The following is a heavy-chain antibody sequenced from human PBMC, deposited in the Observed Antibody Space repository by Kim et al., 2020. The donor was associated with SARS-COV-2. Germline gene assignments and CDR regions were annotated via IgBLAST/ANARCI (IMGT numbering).Heavy chain of an antibody. CDR1: GFTFSSYS. D-gene: IGHD3-3*01. CDR3: ARDSNHPISYDFWSGYRNYYYYYGMDV. J-gene: IGHJ6*02. Sequence: GGSLRLSCAASGFTFSSYSMNWVRQAPGKGLEWVSYISSSSSTIYYADSVKGRFTISRDNAKNSLYLQMNSLRDEDTAVYYCARDSNHPISYDFWSGYRNYYYYYGMDVWGQGTTVTVSS. CDR2: ISSSSSTI. V-gene: IGHV3-48*02.